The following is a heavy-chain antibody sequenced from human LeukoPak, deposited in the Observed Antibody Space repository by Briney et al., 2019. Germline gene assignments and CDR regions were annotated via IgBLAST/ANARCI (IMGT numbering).Heavy chain of an antibody. CDR1: GFIFNDYA. CDR2: ISGSGGGT. CDR3: AKDKAQNWFDP. Sequence: GGSLRLPCAASGFIFNDYAMTWVRQAPGKGLEWVSGISGSGGGTYYGDPVKGRFTISRDNSKNTLYLQMNSLRAEDAAVYYCAKDKAQNWFDPWGQGTLVTVSS. J-gene: IGHJ5*02. V-gene: IGHV3-23*01. D-gene: IGHD6-6*01.